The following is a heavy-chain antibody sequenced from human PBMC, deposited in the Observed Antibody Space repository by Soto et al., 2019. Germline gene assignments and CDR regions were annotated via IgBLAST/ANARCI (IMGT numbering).Heavy chain of an antibody. Sequence: GGSLRLSCAASGFTFSSYSMNWVRQAPGKGLEWVSYISSSSSTIYYADSVKGRFTISRDNAKNSLYLQMNSLRAEDTAVYYCARDRGVGPSATEDYWGQGTLVTVSS. CDR2: ISSSSSTI. V-gene: IGHV3-48*01. CDR1: GFTFSSYS. CDR3: ARDRGVGPSATEDY. J-gene: IGHJ4*02. D-gene: IGHD3-10*01.